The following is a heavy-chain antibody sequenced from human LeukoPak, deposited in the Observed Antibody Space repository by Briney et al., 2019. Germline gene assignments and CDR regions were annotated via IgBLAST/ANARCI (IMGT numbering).Heavy chain of an antibody. CDR3: ARDQGDTIYYFDY. Sequence: SETLSLTCTVSGGSISSYYSSWIRQPPGKGLEWIGYISNSGNTDYNPSLKSRVTISVDTSKKQFSLKLSSVTAADTAVYYCARDQGDTIYYFDYWGQGTLVTVSS. V-gene: IGHV4-4*08. D-gene: IGHD5-18*01. CDR2: ISNSGNT. CDR1: GGSISSYY. J-gene: IGHJ4*02.